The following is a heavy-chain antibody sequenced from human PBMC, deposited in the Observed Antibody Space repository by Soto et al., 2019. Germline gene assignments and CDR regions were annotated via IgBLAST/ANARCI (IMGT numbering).Heavy chain of an antibody. Sequence: EVQLLESGGGLVQPGGSLRLSCAASGFTFSSYAMSWVRQAPGKGLEWVSAISGSGGSTYYADSVKGRFTISRDNSKNTLYLQMNSLRAEDTAVYYCANSLGGVIANLDYCGQGTLVTVSS. J-gene: IGHJ4*02. CDR3: ANSLGGVIANLDY. D-gene: IGHD3-16*02. CDR2: ISGSGGST. V-gene: IGHV3-23*01. CDR1: GFTFSSYA.